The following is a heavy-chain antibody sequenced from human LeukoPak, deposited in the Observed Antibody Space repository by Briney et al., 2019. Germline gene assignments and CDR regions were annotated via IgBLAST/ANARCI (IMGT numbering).Heavy chain of an antibody. CDR2: ISAYNGNT. V-gene: IGHV1-18*01. CDR1: GYTFTSYG. CDR3: ARGYSSSWYLGAFDY. J-gene: IGHJ4*02. D-gene: IGHD6-13*01. Sequence: ASVKVSCKASGYTFTSYGISWVRQAPGQGLEWMGWISAYNGNTNYAQKLQGRVTMTTDTSTSTAYMELRSLRSDDTAVYYRARGYSSSWYLGAFDYWGQGTLVTVSS.